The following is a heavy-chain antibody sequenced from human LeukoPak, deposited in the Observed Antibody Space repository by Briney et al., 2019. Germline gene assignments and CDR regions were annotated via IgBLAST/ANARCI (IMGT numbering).Heavy chain of an antibody. CDR2: IYYSGST. D-gene: IGHD5-24*01. J-gene: IGHJ4*02. Sequence: SETLSLTCTVSGGSISSSSYYWGWIRQPPGKGLEWIGSIYYSGSTYYNPSLKSRVTISVDTSKNQFSLKLSSVAAADTAVYYCARLRGRWLQPFDYWGQGTLVTVSS. CDR3: ARLRGRWLQPFDY. CDR1: GGSISSSSYY. V-gene: IGHV4-39*01.